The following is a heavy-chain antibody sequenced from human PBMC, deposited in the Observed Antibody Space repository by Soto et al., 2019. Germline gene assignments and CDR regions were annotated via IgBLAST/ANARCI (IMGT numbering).Heavy chain of an antibody. J-gene: IGHJ6*02. CDR1: GGSISSGGYY. CDR2: IYYSGST. Sequence: SETLSLTCTVSGGSISSGGYYWSWIRQHPGKGLEWIGYIYYSGSTYYNPSLKSRVTISVDTSKNQFSLKLSSVTAADTAVYYCARAYNGADPGFEVNPILYYYYGMDVWGQGTTVTVSS. CDR3: ARAYNGADPGFEVNPILYYYYGMDV. V-gene: IGHV4-31*03. D-gene: IGHD3-9*01.